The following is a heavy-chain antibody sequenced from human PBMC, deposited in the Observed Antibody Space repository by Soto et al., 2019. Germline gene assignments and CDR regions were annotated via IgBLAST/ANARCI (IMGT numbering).Heavy chain of an antibody. Sequence: PSVAVFCKASGYTFTGYYMHWVRPAPGQGLEWMGWINPNSGGTNYAQKFQGRVTMTRDTSISTAYMELSRLRSDDTAVYYCARSRLSTPYYYYGMDVWGQGTTVNV. CDR3: ARSRLSTPYYYYGMDV. J-gene: IGHJ6*02. V-gene: IGHV1-2*02. CDR1: GYTFTGYY. D-gene: IGHD3-16*02. CDR2: INPNSGGT.